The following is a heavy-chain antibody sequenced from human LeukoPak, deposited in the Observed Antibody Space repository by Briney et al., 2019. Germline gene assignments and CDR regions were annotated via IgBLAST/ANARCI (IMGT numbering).Heavy chain of an antibody. Sequence: GGSLRLSCTASGHTLSNYRMIWVRQAPGKGLQWVAKIKQDGSEKYYVDSVKGRFTISRDNAENSLYLQMNSLRVEDTAVYYCAARSSGNPYFWGQGTLVTVSS. CDR2: IKQDGSEK. CDR1: GHTLSNYR. J-gene: IGHJ4*02. CDR3: AARSSGNPYF. V-gene: IGHV3-7*03. D-gene: IGHD1-26*01.